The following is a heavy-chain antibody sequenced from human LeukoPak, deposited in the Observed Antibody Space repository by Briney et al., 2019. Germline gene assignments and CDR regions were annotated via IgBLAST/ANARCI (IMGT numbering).Heavy chain of an antibody. CDR3: AKDRGGYSGYDFDY. D-gene: IGHD5-12*01. CDR1: GFTFSSYA. CDR2: SSGSGGST. J-gene: IGHJ4*02. Sequence: PGGSLRLSCAASGFTFSSYAISWVRQAPGKGLEWVSASSGSGGSTYYADSVKGRFTISRDNSKNTLYLQMNSLRAEDTAVYYCAKDRGGYSGYDFDYWGQGTLVTVSS. V-gene: IGHV3-23*01.